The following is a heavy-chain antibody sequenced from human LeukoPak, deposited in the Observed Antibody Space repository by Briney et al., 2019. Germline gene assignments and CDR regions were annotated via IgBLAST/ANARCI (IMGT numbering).Heavy chain of an antibody. CDR2: ISVNGGST. CDR3: ARNPGTTPSTGRYFDY. J-gene: IGHJ4*02. V-gene: IGHV3-23*01. Sequence: GGSLRLSCAASGFTFSNHAMSWVRQAPGKGLEWLSTISVNGGSTYSADSVKGRFTISRGNSKNTLSLQMNSLRVEDTAVYYCARNPGTTPSTGRYFDYWGQGTLVTVSS. CDR1: GFTFSNHA. D-gene: IGHD2-2*01.